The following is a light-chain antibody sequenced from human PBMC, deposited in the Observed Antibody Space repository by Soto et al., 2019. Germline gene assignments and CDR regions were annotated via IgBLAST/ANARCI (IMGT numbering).Light chain of an antibody. CDR1: QTISSW. Sequence: DIQMTQSPSTLSGSVGDRVTITCRASQTISSWLAWYQQKPGKAPKLLIYKASTLASGVPSRFSGSGSGTEFTLTSNSLQPDDFATYYCQQYHIYSGTFGQGTKVDIK. J-gene: IGKJ1*01. CDR2: KAS. CDR3: QQYHIYSGT. V-gene: IGKV1-5*03.